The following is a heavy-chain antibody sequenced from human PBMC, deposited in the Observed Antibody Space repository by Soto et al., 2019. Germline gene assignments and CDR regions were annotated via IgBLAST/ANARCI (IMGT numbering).Heavy chain of an antibody. Sequence: GESLKISCKGSGYSFTSYWISWVRQMPGKGLEWMGRIDPSDSYTNYSPSFQGHVTISADKSISTAYLQWSSLKASDTAMYYCARRLGLYVAAFDYWGQGTLVTVSS. V-gene: IGHV5-10-1*01. CDR3: ARRLGLYVAAFDY. CDR2: IDPSDSYT. D-gene: IGHD3-16*01. CDR1: GYSFTSYW. J-gene: IGHJ4*02.